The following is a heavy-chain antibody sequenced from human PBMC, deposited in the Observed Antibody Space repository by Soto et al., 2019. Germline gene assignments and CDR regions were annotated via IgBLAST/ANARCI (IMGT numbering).Heavy chain of an antibody. CDR1: GFTFDDYA. Sequence: EVQLVESGGGLVQPGRSLRLSCAVSGFTFDDYAMHWVRQAPGKGLEWVSGLSWNGDYTGYADSVKGRFTISRGKTKSSLYLQMTSLRAEDTALYYCAKGTRSSYYYGMDVWGQGTTVTVSS. CDR2: LSWNGDYT. J-gene: IGHJ6*02. V-gene: IGHV3-9*01. CDR3: AKGTRSSYYYGMDV. D-gene: IGHD6-6*01.